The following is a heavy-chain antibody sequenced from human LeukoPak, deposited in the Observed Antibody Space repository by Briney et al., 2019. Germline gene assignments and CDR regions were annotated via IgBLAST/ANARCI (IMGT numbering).Heavy chain of an antibody. V-gene: IGHV1-46*01. D-gene: IGHD4/OR15-4a*01. CDR1: GYTFSVYF. J-gene: IGHJ4*02. CDR3: ARRAGAYSHPYDY. Sequence: ASVKVSCKASGYTFSVYFINWVRQAPGQGLEWMGIIYPSGGRTNYAQKFQGRVTMTRDMSTSTVYMELSSLRAEDTAVYYCARRAGAYSHPYDYWGQGTLVTVSS. CDR2: IYPSGGRT.